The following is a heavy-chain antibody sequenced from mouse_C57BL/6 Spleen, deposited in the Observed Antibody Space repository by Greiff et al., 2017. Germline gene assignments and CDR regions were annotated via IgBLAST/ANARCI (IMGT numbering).Heavy chain of an antibody. J-gene: IGHJ1*03. V-gene: IGHV5-12*01. CDR1: GFTFSDYY. CDR3: ARPQLTGTGWYFDV. Sequence: EVKLQESGGGLVQPGGSLKLSCAASGFTFSDYYMYWVRQTPEKRLEWVAYISNGGGSTYYPDTVKGRFTISRDNAKNTLYLQMSRLKSEDTAMYYCARPQLTGTGWYFDVWGTGTTVTVSS. CDR2: ISNGGGST. D-gene: IGHD4-1*01.